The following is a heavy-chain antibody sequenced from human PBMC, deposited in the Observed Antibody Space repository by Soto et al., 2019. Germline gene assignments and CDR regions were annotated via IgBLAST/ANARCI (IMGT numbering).Heavy chain of an antibody. V-gene: IGHV4-31*03. J-gene: IGHJ4*02. CDR3: ERVMANFFDF. Sequence: QVQLQESGPGLVKPSQTLSLTCTVSGGSISSGNYYWSGIRQHPGKGLEWIGYIKNSGSTYYNPSINSRATLSEDTSKNQFTLKLSSVSAADTAMYYCERVMANFFDFWGQGTLVTVSS. CDR1: GGSISSGNYY. CDR2: IKNSGST.